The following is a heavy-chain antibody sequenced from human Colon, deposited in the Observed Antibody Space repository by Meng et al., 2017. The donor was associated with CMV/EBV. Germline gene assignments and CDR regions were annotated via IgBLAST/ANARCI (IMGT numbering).Heavy chain of an antibody. V-gene: IGHV2-5*02. Sequence: FSGFSLISFEMGVGWIRQPPGKALEWLALIYWDGNKHYRPSLKSRLTITKDTSKNQVVLTMTNVDPVDTATYYCAHMGGYYYYLQDWGQGTLVTVSS. D-gene: IGHD3-16*01. CDR3: AHMGGYYYYLQD. CDR1: GFSLISFEMG. J-gene: IGHJ4*02. CDR2: IYWDGNK.